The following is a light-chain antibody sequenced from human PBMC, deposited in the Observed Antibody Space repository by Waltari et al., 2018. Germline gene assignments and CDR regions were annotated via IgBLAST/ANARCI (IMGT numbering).Light chain of an antibody. V-gene: IGLV2-14*01. J-gene: IGLJ2*01. CDR1: SNDVGGYNS. Sequence: QSALTQPASVSGSPGQSVTIFCAGTSNDVGGYNSVSWYQEHPGQAHKFIIYDVSDRQSGLSDRFYGSKSGNAASLSITGLQAEDESAYYCSSLSTNDVVIFGGETKLNVL. CDR2: DVS. CDR3: SSLSTNDVVI.